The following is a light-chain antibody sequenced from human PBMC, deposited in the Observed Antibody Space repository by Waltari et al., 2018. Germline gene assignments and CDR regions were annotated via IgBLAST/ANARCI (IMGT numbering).Light chain of an antibody. J-gene: IGKJ1*01. CDR3: QQYYSTPWT. V-gene: IGKV4-1*01. CDR2: WAS. Sequence: DIVMTQSPDSLAVSMGERATINCKSSQTVLYSSTNKNYLAWYQQKPGQPPKLLIYWASTRESRVPDRFSGSGSGTDFTLTISSLQAEDVAVYYCQQYYSTPWTFGQGTKVEIK. CDR1: QTVLYSSTNKNY.